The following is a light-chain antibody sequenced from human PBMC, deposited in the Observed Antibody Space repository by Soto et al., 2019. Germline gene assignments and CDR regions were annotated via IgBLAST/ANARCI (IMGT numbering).Light chain of an antibody. J-gene: IGLJ3*02. CDR3: LLPYSGAWV. V-gene: IGLV7-46*01. CDR2: DIS. Sequence: QAVVTQEPSLTVSPGGTVTVTCGSSTGAVTSGHWPYWFQQKPGQAPRTLIYDISSKHSWTPARFSGSLLGGKSALTLSGAQPEDGAEYYCLLPYSGAWVFGGGTKLTVL. CDR1: TGAVTSGHW.